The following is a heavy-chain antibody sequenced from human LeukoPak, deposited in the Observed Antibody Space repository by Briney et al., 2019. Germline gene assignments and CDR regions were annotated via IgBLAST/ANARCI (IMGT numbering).Heavy chain of an antibody. D-gene: IGHD3-3*01. CDR1: AFSLNAYN. CDR3: ARGGWSGYSDAFDI. Sequence: PGGSLRLSCAASAFSLNAYNMNWVRQAPGKGLEWVSSISSSSSYIYYADSVKGRFTISRDNAKNSLYLQMNSLRAEDTAVYYCARGGWSGYSDAFDIWGQGTMVTVSS. J-gene: IGHJ3*02. V-gene: IGHV3-21*01. CDR2: ISSSSSYI.